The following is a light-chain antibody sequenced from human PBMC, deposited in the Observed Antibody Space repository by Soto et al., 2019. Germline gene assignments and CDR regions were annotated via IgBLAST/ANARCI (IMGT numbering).Light chain of an antibody. J-gene: IGKJ4*01. CDR1: QDINNY. CDR2: DAS. V-gene: IGKV1-33*01. CDR3: QQYDSLPLT. Sequence: DIPMTQSPSSLSASVGDRVTITCQASQDINNYLNWYQQKPGKAPKLLIYDASNLETGVPSRFSGSESGTDFTFTISSLQPEDIATYYCQQYDSLPLTFGGGTKVEIK.